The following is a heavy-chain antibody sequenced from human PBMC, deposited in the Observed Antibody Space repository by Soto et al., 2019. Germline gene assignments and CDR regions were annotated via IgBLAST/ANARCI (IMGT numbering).Heavy chain of an antibody. CDR3: EAGIRGGCEVLEF. CDR1: GLAITIAA. V-gene: IGHV1-58*01. CDR2: IVVGSGNT. Sequence: SSVKVYCKAAGLAITIAAVRCGRQARGQRLEWIGWIVVGSGNTNYAQKFQERVTITRDMSTSTAYMELSSLRSEDTVVYYGEAGIRGGCEVLEFWRQGTTVTGSP. J-gene: IGHJ6*01. D-gene: IGHD1-1*01.